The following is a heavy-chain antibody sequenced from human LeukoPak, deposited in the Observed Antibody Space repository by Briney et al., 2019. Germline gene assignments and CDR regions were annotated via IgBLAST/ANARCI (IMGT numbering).Heavy chain of an antibody. CDR1: GFTFSSYA. J-gene: IGHJ4*02. V-gene: IGHV3-33*08. CDR2: IWYDGSNK. D-gene: IGHD6-19*01. Sequence: GGSLRLSCSASGFTFSSYAMHWVRQAPGKGLEWVAVIWYDGSNKYYADSVKGRFTIPRDNSKNTLYLQMNSLRAEDTAVYYCASTSGWYEPIDYWGQGTLVTVSS. CDR3: ASTSGWYEPIDY.